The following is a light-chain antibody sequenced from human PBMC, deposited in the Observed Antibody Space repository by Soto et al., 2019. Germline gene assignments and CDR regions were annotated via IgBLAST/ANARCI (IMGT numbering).Light chain of an antibody. Sequence: EIVLTQSPGTLSLSPGERATLSCRASHTISSSYLAWYQQKPVQAPRLLIYGASSRATGIPDRVSGSGSGTDFTLTISRLEPEDFAVYYCQQYGSSPWTFGQGTKVDI. V-gene: IGKV3-20*01. CDR1: HTISSSY. CDR2: GAS. J-gene: IGKJ1*01. CDR3: QQYGSSPWT.